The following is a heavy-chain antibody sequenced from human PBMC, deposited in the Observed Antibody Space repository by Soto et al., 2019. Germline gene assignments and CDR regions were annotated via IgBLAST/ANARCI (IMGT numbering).Heavy chain of an antibody. CDR3: ANGLGYCSSTSCYEGDYFDY. V-gene: IGHV3-30*18. D-gene: IGHD2-2*01. CDR2: ISYDGSNK. Sequence: GGSLRLSCAASGFTFSSYGMHWVRQAPGKGLEWVVVISYDGSNKYYADSVKGRFTISRDNSKNTLYLQMNSLRAEDTAVYYCANGLGYCSSTSCYEGDYFDYWGQGTLVTVSS. J-gene: IGHJ4*02. CDR1: GFTFSSYG.